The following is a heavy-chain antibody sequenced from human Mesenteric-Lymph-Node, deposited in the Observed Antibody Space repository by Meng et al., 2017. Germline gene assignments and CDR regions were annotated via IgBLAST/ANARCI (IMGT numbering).Heavy chain of an antibody. Sequence: VQLQESGPGLVKPSETLSLICTVSGGSMSGHFWTWIRQPAGKELEWIGRISTSGTTGTTNHNPSLKSRVTMSVDTSKNQFSLRVTSVTAADTAVYYCARDDAVSGGNNWFDPWGQGTLVTVSS. CDR1: GGSMSGHF. J-gene: IGHJ5*02. CDR3: ARDDAVSGGNNWFDP. D-gene: IGHD4-23*01. V-gene: IGHV4-4*07. CDR2: ISTSGTTGTT.